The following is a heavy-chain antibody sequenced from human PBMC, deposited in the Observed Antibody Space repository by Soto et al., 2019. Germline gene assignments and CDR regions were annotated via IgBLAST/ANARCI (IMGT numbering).Heavy chain of an antibody. J-gene: IGHJ4*02. D-gene: IGHD5-18*01. V-gene: IGHV1-3*01. Sequence: ASVKVSCKASGYTFTSYAMHWVRQAPGQRLEWMGWINAGNGNTKYSQKFQGRVTITRDTSASTAYMELSSLRAEDTAVYYCVSHGDTAMASYFDYWGQGTLVTVSS. CDR3: VSHGDTAMASYFDY. CDR2: INAGNGNT. CDR1: GYTFTSYA.